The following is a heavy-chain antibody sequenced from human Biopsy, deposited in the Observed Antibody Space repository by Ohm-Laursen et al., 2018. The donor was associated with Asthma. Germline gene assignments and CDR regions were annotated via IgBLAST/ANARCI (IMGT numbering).Heavy chain of an antibody. CDR1: GFSFSNFA. CDR2: ISKDASTQ. V-gene: IGHV3-30*18. Sequence: SLRLSCAATGFSFSNFAIHWVRQAPGKGLEWVGVISKDASTQDYADSVKGRFTMARDNSKNTLDLQMNSLREEDTAVYYCVKDGTDDAFDIWGQGTVVSVSS. CDR3: VKDGTDDAFDI. J-gene: IGHJ3*02. D-gene: IGHD1-1*01.